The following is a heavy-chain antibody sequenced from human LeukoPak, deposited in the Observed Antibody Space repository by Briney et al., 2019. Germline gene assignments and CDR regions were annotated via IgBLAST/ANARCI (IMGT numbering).Heavy chain of an antibody. CDR2: IYYSGST. D-gene: IGHD3-3*01. V-gene: IGHV4-59*01. Sequence: SETLSLTCTVSGGSISSYYWSWIRQPPGKGLEWIGYIYYSGSTNYNPSLKSRVTIPVDTSKNQFSLKLSSVTAADTAVYYCARDLDRGGYYDFWSGFDYWGQGTLVTVSS. J-gene: IGHJ4*02. CDR3: ARDLDRGGYYDFWSGFDY. CDR1: GGSISSYY.